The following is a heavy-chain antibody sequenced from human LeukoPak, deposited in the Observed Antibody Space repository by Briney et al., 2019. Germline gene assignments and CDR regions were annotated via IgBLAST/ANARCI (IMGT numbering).Heavy chain of an antibody. V-gene: IGHV1-69*08. CDR3: AREAKTSNWNSVPYLDY. Sequence: SVKVSCKASGGTFSSYSFTWVRQAPGQGLEWMGRTIPMFNTANYAQDFQGRVTITADKSTSTAYMELITLRSEDTAVYYCAREAKTSNWNSVPYLDYWGQGTLITVSS. CDR1: GGTFSSYS. D-gene: IGHD1-7*01. CDR2: TIPMFNTA. J-gene: IGHJ4*02.